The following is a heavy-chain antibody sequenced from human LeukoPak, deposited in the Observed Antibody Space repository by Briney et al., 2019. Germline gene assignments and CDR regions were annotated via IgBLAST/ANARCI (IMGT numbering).Heavy chain of an antibody. CDR1: GVSFSGYY. Sequence: SETLSLTCAVYGVSFSGYYWSWIRQPPGKGLEWIGEINHSGSTNYNPSLKSRVTISVDTSKNQFSLKLSSVTAADTAVYYCARAGMWGGDYYYYGMDVWGQGTTVTVSS. J-gene: IGHJ6*02. CDR3: ARAGMWGGDYYYYGMDV. V-gene: IGHV4-34*01. CDR2: INHSGST. D-gene: IGHD3-10*01.